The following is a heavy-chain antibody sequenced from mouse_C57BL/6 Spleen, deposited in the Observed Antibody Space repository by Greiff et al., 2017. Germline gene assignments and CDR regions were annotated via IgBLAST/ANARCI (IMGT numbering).Heavy chain of an antibody. V-gene: IGHV1-39*01. J-gene: IGHJ4*01. Sequence: EVKLQESGPELVKPGASVKISCKASGYSFTDYNMNWVKQSNGKSLEWIGVINPNYGTTSYNQKFKGKATLTVDQSSSTAYMQLNSLTSEDSAVYYCASEDGGYYYAMDYWGQGTSVTVSS. D-gene: IGHD1-2*01. CDR3: ASEDGGYYYAMDY. CDR1: GYSFTDYN. CDR2: INPNYGTT.